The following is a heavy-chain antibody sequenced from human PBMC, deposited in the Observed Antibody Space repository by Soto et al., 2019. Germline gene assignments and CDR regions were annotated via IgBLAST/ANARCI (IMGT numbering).Heavy chain of an antibody. J-gene: IGHJ6*02. D-gene: IGHD2-21*02. CDR3: ARDSSIAVVTLEYYYGMDV. CDR1: GGSISSGGYY. CDR2: IYYSGST. V-gene: IGHV4-31*03. Sequence: QVQLQESGPGLVKPSQTLSLTCTVSGGSISSGGYYWSWIRQHPGKGLEWIGYIYYSGSTYYNPSLKSRVTISVDTSKNQFSLKLSSVTAADTAVYYCARDSSIAVVTLEYYYGMDVWGQGTTVTVSS.